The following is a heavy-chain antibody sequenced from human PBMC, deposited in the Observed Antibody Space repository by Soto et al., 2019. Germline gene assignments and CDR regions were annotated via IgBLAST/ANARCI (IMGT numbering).Heavy chain of an antibody. CDR1: GFTFRSYA. V-gene: IGHV3-30-3*01. CDR3: ASPVSLGAFDI. D-gene: IGHD3-16*02. Sequence: GGSLRLSCAASGFTFRSYAMHWVRQAPGKGLEWVAVISYDGSNKYYADSVKGRFTISRDNSKNTLYLQMNSLRAEDTAVYYCASPVSLGAFDIWGQGTMVTVSS. J-gene: IGHJ3*02. CDR2: ISYDGSNK.